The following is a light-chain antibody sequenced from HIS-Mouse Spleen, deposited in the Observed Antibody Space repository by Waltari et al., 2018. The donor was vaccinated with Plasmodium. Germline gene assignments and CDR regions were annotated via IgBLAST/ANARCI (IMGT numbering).Light chain of an antibody. V-gene: IGLV2-23*01. J-gene: IGLJ3*02. CDR3: CSYAGSSTWV. Sequence: QSALTQPASVSGSPGQSIPISCTGTSSDAGRYTFVSWYQPHPGKAPKLMIYEGSKRPSGVSNHFSGSKSGNTASLTISGLQAEDEADYYCCSYAGSSTWVFGGGTKLTVL. CDR1: SSDAGRYTF. CDR2: EGS.